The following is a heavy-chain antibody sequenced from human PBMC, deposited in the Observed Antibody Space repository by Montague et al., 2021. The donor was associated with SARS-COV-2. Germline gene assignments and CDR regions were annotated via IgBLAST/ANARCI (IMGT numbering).Heavy chain of an antibody. V-gene: IGHV4-39*01. CDR3: ASSYYYGSGTYVYNYYMDV. J-gene: IGHJ6*03. CDR1: GGSVSSSPYY. CDR2: ISYSGRT. D-gene: IGHD3-10*01. Sequence: SETLSLTCTVSGGSVSSSPYYWGWIRQPSGRGLEWVGIISYSGRTXFXXXXKXRLTISVDSSENQFSLRLSSVTAADTAVYYCASSYYYGSGTYVYNYYMDVWGKGTTVTVSS.